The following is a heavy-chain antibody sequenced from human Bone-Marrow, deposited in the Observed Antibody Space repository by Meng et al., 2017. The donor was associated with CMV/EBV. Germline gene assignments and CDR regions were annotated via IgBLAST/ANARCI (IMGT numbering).Heavy chain of an antibody. CDR3: ARNVPGSTSSNY. CDR1: GYTFTGYY. CDR2: MSPNSGDT. J-gene: IGHJ1*01. D-gene: IGHD2/OR15-2a*01. Sequence: ASVKVSCKASGYTFTGYYMHWVRQAPGQGLEWMGWMSPNSGDTGYAQRFQDRVTMTRDTSTTTAYMELRNLASEDTAVYYCARNVPGSTSSNYWGQGTVVTVSS. V-gene: IGHV1-8*02.